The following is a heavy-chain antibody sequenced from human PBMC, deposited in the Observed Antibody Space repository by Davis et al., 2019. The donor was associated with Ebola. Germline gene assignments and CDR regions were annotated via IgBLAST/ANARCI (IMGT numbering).Heavy chain of an antibody. CDR1: AYTFTRYG. V-gene: IGHV1-18*01. CDR3: ARAVTMVLPSGWFDP. J-gene: IGHJ5*02. CDR2: ISAYNGNT. Sequence: ASVKVSCKASAYTFTRYGISWVRQAPGQGLEWMGWISAYNGNTNYAQNLQGRVTMTTDTSTSTAYMEVRSLRYDDTAVYYCARAVTMVLPSGWFDPWGQGTLVTVSS. D-gene: IGHD3-10*01.